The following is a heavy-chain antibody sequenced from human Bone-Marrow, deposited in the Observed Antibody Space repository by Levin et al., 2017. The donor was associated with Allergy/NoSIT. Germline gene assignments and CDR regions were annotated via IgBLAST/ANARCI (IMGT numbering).Heavy chain of an antibody. CDR3: ARSRDGYNHGYS. Sequence: HPGGSLRLSCAASGFTLSNYGMHWVRQAPGKGLQWVAVIYYHGNEKYYADSVKGRFTISRDISNDTLYLQMKSLGVEDTAIYYCARSRDGYNHGYSWGQGTLVAVSA. J-gene: IGHJ4*02. V-gene: IGHV3-33*01. CDR2: IYYHGNEK. D-gene: IGHD5-24*01. CDR1: GFTLSNYG.